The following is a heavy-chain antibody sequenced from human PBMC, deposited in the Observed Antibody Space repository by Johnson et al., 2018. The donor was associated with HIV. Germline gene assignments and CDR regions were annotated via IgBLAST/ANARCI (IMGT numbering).Heavy chain of an antibody. J-gene: IGHJ3*02. CDR1: GFTFSSYA. CDR2: ISYDGSNK. V-gene: IGHV3-30-3*02. CDR3: AKFPYTAMASDAFDI. D-gene: IGHD5-18*01. Sequence: QVQLVESGGGVVQPGRSLRLSCAASGFTFSSYAMHWVRQAPGKGLEWVAVISYDGSNKYYADSVKGRFTISRDNSKNTLYLQMNSLRAEDTAVYYCAKFPYTAMASDAFDIWGQGTMVTVSS.